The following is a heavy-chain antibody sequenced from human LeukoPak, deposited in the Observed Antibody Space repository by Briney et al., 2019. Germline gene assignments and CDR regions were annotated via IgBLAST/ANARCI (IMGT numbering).Heavy chain of an antibody. CDR3: VKVAKYYYGSETYYFFEQ. V-gene: IGHV3-7*01. J-gene: IGHJ4*02. Sequence: GESLRLSCAASGFTFTTYWMSWVRQFPGKGLRWVANINQDGTEKYYVDSVEGRFTISRDNAKNSLHLQMNSLRVEDTAIYYCVKVAKYYYGSETYYFFEQWGQGTPVTTPS. D-gene: IGHD3-10*01. CDR2: INQDGTEK. CDR1: GFTFTTYW.